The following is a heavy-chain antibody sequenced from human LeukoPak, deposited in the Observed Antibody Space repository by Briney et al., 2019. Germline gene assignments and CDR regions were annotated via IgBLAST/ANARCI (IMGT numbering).Heavy chain of an antibody. J-gene: IGHJ4*02. CDR2: ISSSSSYI. V-gene: IGHV3-21*01. D-gene: IGHD3-16*01. Sequence: GGSLRLSCAASGSTFSSYSMNWVRQAPGKGLEWVSSISSSSSYIYYADSVKGRFTISRDNAKNSLYLQMNSLRAEDTAVYYCARGLVARGEGGYWGQGTLVTVSS. CDR3: ARGLVARGEGGY. CDR1: GSTFSSYS.